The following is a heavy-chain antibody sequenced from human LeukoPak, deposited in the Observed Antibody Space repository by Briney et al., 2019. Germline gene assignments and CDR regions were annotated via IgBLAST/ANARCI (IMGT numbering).Heavy chain of an antibody. CDR1: GYTFTSYG. J-gene: IGHJ3*01. V-gene: IGHV1-18*01. CDR3: AITTSISCGP. CDR2: ISAYNGNT. D-gene: IGHD3-22*01. Sequence: VASVKVSCNASGYTFTSYGISWVRQAPAQGLEWMGWISAYNGNTNYAQKLQGRVTMTTDTSTSTAYMELRSLRSDDTAVYYCAITTSISCGPWGQGTMVTVSS.